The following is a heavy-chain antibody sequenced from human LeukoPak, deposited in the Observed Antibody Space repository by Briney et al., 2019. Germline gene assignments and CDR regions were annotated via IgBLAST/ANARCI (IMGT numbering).Heavy chain of an antibody. D-gene: IGHD2-21*02. CDR2: IYYSGST. CDR3: ASGAAYCSRDCPPGPVDY. CDR1: GGSISSSSYY. V-gene: IGHV4-39*01. Sequence: PSETLSLTCTVSGGSISSSSYYWGWIRQPPGKGLEWIGSIYYSGSTYYNPSLKSRVTISVDTSKNQFSLKLSSVTAADTAVYYCASGAAYCSRDCPPGPVDYCGQGTLVTVSS. J-gene: IGHJ4*02.